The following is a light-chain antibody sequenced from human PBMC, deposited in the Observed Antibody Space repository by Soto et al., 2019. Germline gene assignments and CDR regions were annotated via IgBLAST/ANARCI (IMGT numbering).Light chain of an antibody. Sequence: QSALTQPASVSGSPGQSITISCTGTRSDVGGYDYVSWYQQHPGKAPKVIVFEVVNRPSGVSHRFSGSKSGNMASLTISGLQAEDEADYYCSSFGSSTTWLFGGGTKLTVL. V-gene: IGLV2-14*03. CDR1: RSDVGGYDY. J-gene: IGLJ3*02. CDR3: SSFGSSTTWL. CDR2: EVV.